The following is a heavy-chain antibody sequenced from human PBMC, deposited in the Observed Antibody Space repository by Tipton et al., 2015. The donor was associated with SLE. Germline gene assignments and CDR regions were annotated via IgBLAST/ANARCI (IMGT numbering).Heavy chain of an antibody. CDR1: GGSISSGSYY. CDR2: YYYSGSA. J-gene: IGHJ4*02. Sequence: TLSLTCTVSGGSISSGSYYWSWIRQPAGKGLEWIGSYYYSGSAAYNPSLKSRVTISVDTSKDQFSLRLTSVAAADTAVYYCARGSPTGTTRLDYWGRGTLVTVSS. V-gene: IGHV4-39*01. D-gene: IGHD1-7*01. CDR3: ARGSPTGTTRLDY.